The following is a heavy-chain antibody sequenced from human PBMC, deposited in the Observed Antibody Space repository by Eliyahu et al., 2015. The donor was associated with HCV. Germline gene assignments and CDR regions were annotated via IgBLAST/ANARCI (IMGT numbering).Heavy chain of an antibody. CDR1: GSTFDSYY. V-gene: IGHV1-46*02. CDR3: TRANDQDFDY. J-gene: IGHJ4*02. Sequence: HPVQSGAELKKPGASVKISCKASGSTFDSYYIHWVRQAPGQGLEWMGIINPSGYNATYAQKFQGRVTMTWDTSTNTLYLELSRLRNEDTAVYYCTRANDQDFDYWGQGTLVTVSS. D-gene: IGHD1-1*01. CDR2: INPSGYNA.